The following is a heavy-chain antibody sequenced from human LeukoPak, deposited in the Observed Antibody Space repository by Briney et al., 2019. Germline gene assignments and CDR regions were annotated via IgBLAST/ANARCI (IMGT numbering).Heavy chain of an antibody. CDR3: VRGAGDGYNYEYYFDY. J-gene: IGHJ4*02. Sequence: ASVKVSCKASGYTFTSYDINWVRQATGQGLEWMGWMNPNSGNTGYAQKFQGRVTITRNTSISTAYMELSSLRSEDTAVYYCVRGAGDGYNYEYYFDYWGQGTLVTVSS. V-gene: IGHV1-8*03. CDR1: GYTFTSYD. D-gene: IGHD5-24*01. CDR2: MNPNSGNT.